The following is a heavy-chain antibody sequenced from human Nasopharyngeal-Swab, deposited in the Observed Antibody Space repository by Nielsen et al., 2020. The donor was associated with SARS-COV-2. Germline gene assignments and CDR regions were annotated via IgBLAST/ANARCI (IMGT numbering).Heavy chain of an antibody. CDR3: ARDPFQRFFDWFPYGMDV. Sequence: GGSLRLPCAASGFTFSSHGMHWVRQAPGKGLEWVATIWYDGSKKYYADSVKGRFTISRDNSKNTLFLQTSSLRAEDTAVYYCARDPFQRFFDWFPYGMDVWGQGTPVTVSS. CDR2: IWYDGSKK. J-gene: IGHJ6*02. V-gene: IGHV3-33*01. CDR1: GFTFSSHG. D-gene: IGHD3-9*01.